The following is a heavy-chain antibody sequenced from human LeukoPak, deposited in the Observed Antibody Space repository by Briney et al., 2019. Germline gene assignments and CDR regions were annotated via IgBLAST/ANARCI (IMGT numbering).Heavy chain of an antibody. D-gene: IGHD3-16*01. J-gene: IGHJ5*02. Sequence: GGSLRLSCAASGFTFSRHWMSWVRQPPGKGLEWVATIEGDGSVKHHVDSVKDRFIISGDNAENSLSLQMDSLGVEDTAMYYCARLLGDSTIYDLWGQGTLVAVS. V-gene: IGHV3-7*01. CDR2: IEGDGSVK. CDR1: GFTFSRHW. CDR3: ARLLGDSTIYDL.